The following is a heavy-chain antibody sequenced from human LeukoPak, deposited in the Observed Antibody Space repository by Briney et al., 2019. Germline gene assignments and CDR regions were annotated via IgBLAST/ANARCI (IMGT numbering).Heavy chain of an antibody. CDR3: ARSVYGDEYDF. D-gene: IGHD4-17*01. CDR1: GASTSHYY. CDR2: IYYSGST. Sequence: SETLSLTCTVSGASTSHYYWSWIRQPPGKGLEWIGYIYYSGSTNYNPSLNSRVTISLDTSKNQFSLKLNSVAAADTAVYYCARSVYGDEYDFWGQGTLVTVSS. J-gene: IGHJ4*02. V-gene: IGHV4-59*01.